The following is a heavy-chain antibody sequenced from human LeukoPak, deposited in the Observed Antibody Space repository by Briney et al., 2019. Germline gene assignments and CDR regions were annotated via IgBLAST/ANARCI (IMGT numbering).Heavy chain of an antibody. CDR3: ARDLRDGYNSGSLGY. CDR2: IYSGGST. Sequence: GGSLRLSCAASGFTVSSNYMSWVRQAPGEGLEWVSVIYSGGSTYYADSVKGRFTISRDNSKNTLYLQMNSLRAEDTAVYYCARDLRDGYNSGSLGYWGQGTLVTVSS. J-gene: IGHJ4*02. V-gene: IGHV3-53*01. CDR1: GFTVSSNY. D-gene: IGHD5-24*01.